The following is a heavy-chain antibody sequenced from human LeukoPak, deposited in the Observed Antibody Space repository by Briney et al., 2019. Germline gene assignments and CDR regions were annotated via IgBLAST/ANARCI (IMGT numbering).Heavy chain of an antibody. Sequence: GGSLRLSCAVSGITLSDYGMSWVRQAPGKGLEWVAGISDSGGSTNYADSVKGRFTISRGNPKNTLYLQMKSLRAEDTAVYFCAKRGVVIRVILVGFHKEAYYFDSWGQGALVTVSS. CDR2: ISDSGGST. J-gene: IGHJ4*02. V-gene: IGHV3-23*01. CDR3: AKRGVVIRVILVGFHKEAYYFDS. D-gene: IGHD3-22*01. CDR1: GITLSDYG.